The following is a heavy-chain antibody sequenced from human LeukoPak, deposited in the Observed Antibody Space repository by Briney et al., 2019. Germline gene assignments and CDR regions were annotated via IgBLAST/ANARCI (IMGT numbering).Heavy chain of an antibody. CDR2: INPNSGDT. D-gene: IGHD3-16*01. Sequence: AAVKVSCKASGYVFSGNYIHWVRQAPGQGLEWMGRINPNSGDTNYIQKFQGRVTITRDTSISTAYMDLRSLRSDDTAVYYCARDRGSGGNHFDYWGQGTLLTVSS. V-gene: IGHV1-2*06. J-gene: IGHJ4*02. CDR3: ARDRGSGGNHFDY. CDR1: GYVFSGNY.